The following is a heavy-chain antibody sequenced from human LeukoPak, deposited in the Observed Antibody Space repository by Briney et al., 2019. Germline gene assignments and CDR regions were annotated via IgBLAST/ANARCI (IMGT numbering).Heavy chain of an antibody. D-gene: IGHD2/OR15-2a*01. CDR3: VINDY. CDR1: GFTFSSYE. J-gene: IGHJ4*02. Sequence: GGSLRRSCAASGFTFSSYEMNWVRQAPGKGLEWVSYISSSGSNIYYADSVKGRFTISRDNAKNSLYLQMKNLRAEDTAVYYCVINDYWGQGTLVTVSS. CDR2: ISSSGSNI. V-gene: IGHV3-48*03.